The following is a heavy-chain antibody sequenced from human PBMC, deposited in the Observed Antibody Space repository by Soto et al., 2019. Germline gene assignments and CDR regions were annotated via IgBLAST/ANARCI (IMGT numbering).Heavy chain of an antibody. CDR1: GDSISRYY. D-gene: IGHD2-21*01. Sequence: QVQLQESGPGLVKPSETLSLTCSVSGDSISRYYWGWIRKPPGKGLEWLGYIYETGESNYSPSLKSRVTMSVDTAPKLFSLKLTSVTAADTAVYYCVRGPPGWWLAYWGQGTRVTVSS. CDR3: VRGPPGWWLAY. J-gene: IGHJ4*02. CDR2: IYETGES. V-gene: IGHV4-59*01.